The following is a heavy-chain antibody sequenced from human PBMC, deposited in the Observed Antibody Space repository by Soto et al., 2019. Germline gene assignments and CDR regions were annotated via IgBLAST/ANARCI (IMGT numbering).Heavy chain of an antibody. J-gene: IGHJ4*02. Sequence: ASVKVSCKASGYPFTAYYFHWVRQAPGQGLEWMGWINPHSGGTNYARKFQARVTMTRDTSIRTAYMEMRSLRSDDTAVYYCARADYYCSGGSCYSPQYDYWGQGTLGTVS. CDR2: INPHSGGT. V-gene: IGHV1-2*02. CDR1: GYPFTAYY. CDR3: ARADYYCSGGSCYSPQYDY. D-gene: IGHD2-15*01.